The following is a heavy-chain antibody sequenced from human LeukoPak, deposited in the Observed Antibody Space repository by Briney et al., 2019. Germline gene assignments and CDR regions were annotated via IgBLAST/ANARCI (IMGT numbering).Heavy chain of an antibody. CDR3: ARESPRVIVVVPAAMGGGGWFGP. D-gene: IGHD2-2*01. Sequence: GGSLRLSCAASGFTFSSYGMSWIRQAPGKGLGWVANIKQDGSEKYYVDSVKGRFTISRDNAKNSLYLQMNSLRAEDTAVSYCARESPRVIVVVPAAMGGGGWFGPWGQGTLVTVSS. J-gene: IGHJ5*02. V-gene: IGHV3-7*01. CDR1: GFTFSSYG. CDR2: IKQDGSEK.